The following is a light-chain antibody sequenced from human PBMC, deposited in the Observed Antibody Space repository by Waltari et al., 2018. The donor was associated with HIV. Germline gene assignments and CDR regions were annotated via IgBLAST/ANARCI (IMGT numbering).Light chain of an antibody. J-gene: IGKJ1*01. V-gene: IGKV3-15*01. CDR3: QQYNNWPQTWPPGT. CDR1: QSLSSN. Sequence: EVVMTQSPATVSVSPGERATLSCRASQSLSSNLAWYQQKPGQAPRLLIYGASTRAIRVPARFSGSGSGTEFTLTISSLQSEDFGVYYCQQYNNWPQTWPPGTFGQGTKVEIK. CDR2: GAS.